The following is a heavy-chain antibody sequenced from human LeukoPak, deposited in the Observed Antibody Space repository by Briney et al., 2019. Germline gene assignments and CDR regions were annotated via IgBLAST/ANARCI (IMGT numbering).Heavy chain of an antibody. CDR1: TFTSYA. CDR2: IIPIYGRA. V-gene: IGHV1-69*01. Sequence: TFTSYAISWVRQAPGQGLEWVGGIIPIYGRAAYPQKFQGRVTTTADESTRTVTMQLSSLRSDDTAVYYCAGFFYDNSNDAFDIWGQGTVVTVS. CDR3: AGFFYDNSNDAFDI. D-gene: IGHD3-22*01. J-gene: IGHJ3*02.